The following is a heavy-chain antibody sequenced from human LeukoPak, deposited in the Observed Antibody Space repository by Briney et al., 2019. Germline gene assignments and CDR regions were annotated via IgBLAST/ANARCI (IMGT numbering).Heavy chain of an antibody. CDR2: IIPIFGTA. D-gene: IGHD3-10*01. CDR1: GGTFSSYA. V-gene: IGHV1-69*06. Sequence: SVKVSCKASGGTFSSYAIGWVRQAPEQGLEWMGGIIPIFGTANYAQKFQGRVTITADKSTSTAYMELSSLRSEDTAVYYCARGTPYGSGSYYLSDYFDYWGQGTLVTVSS. CDR3: ARGTPYGSGSYYLSDYFDY. J-gene: IGHJ4*02.